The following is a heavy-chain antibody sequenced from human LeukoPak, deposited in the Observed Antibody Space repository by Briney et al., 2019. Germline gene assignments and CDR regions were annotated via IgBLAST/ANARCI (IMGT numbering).Heavy chain of an antibody. J-gene: IGHJ5*02. CDR1: GFTFSAYS. CDR3: TKDSVAAAGTAWFDP. D-gene: IGHD6-13*01. CDR2: ISSRSTTT. V-gene: IGHV3-48*01. Sequence: GGSLRLSCAASGFTFSAYSMNWVRQAPVKGLEWISYISSRSTTTYYADSVKGRFTISRDNSKNTLYLQMNSLRPEDTALYYCTKDSVAAAGTAWFDPWGQGTLVAVSS.